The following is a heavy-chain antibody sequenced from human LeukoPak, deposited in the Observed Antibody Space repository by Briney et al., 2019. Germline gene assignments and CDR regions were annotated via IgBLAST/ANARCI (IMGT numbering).Heavy chain of an antibody. D-gene: IGHD3-22*01. Sequence: XGSLRLSCAASGFTFSSYAMNWVRQAPGKGLEWVSGISGSGGNTYYADSVKGRFTISRDNSKSRLYLQKNSLRAEDTAVYYCTKINAYHYDSSGYYFDYWGQGTLVTVSS. CDR2: ISGSGGNT. CDR1: GFTFSSYA. V-gene: IGHV3-23*01. J-gene: IGHJ4*02. CDR3: TKINAYHYDSSGYYFDY.